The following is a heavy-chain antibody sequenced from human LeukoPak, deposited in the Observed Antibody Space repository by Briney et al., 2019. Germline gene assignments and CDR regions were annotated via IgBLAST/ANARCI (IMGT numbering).Heavy chain of an antibody. V-gene: IGHV5-51*01. CDR3: ARLGGYDFWSGYPNNWFDP. CDR1: GYSFTSYW. Sequence: GESLKISCKGSGYSFTSYWIGWVRQMPGKGLEWMGIIYPGDSDTRNSPSFQGQVTISADKSISTAYLQWSSLKASDTAMYYCARLGGYDFWSGYPNNWFDPWGQGTLVTVPS. D-gene: IGHD3-3*01. CDR2: IYPGDSDT. J-gene: IGHJ5*02.